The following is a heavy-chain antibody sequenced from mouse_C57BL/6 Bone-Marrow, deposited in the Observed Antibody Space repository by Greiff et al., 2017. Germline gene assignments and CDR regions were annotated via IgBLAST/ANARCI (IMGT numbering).Heavy chain of an antibody. CDR2: ISYDGSN. V-gene: IGHV3-6*01. Sequence: EVKLMESGPGLVKPSQSLSLTCSVTGYSITSGYYWNWIRQFPGNKLEWMGYISYDGSNNYNPSLKNRISITRDTSKNQFFLKLNSVTTEDTATYYCAREKTYYGSPYCWGTGTTVTVSS. CDR3: AREKTYYGSPYC. J-gene: IGHJ1*03. D-gene: IGHD1-1*01. CDR1: GYSITSGYY.